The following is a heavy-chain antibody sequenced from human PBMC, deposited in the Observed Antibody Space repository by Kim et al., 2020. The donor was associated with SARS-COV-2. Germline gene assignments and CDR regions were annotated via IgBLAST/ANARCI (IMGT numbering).Heavy chain of an antibody. CDR2: ISGSGGST. CDR1: GFTFSSYA. Sequence: GGSLRLSCAASGFTFSSYAMSWVRQAPGKGLEWVSAISGSGGSTYYADSMKGRFTISRDNSKNTLYLHMNSLRAEDTAVYYCAKEGDGSGSYSVHFDYWGQGTLVTVSS. CDR3: AKEGDGSGSYSVHFDY. D-gene: IGHD3-10*01. V-gene: IGHV3-23*01. J-gene: IGHJ4*02.